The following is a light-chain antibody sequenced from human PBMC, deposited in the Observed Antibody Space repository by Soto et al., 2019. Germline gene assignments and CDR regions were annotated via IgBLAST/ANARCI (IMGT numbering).Light chain of an antibody. V-gene: IGKV3-11*01. CDR3: QQRSNWPPSIT. Sequence: EILFTQSPATPCFSPAERGTHSCRPSQSVSSYLAWSQQKPGQAPRLLIYDASNRATGIPARFSGSGSGTDFTLTISSLGPEDFAVYYCQQRSNWPPSITFGQGTRLEIK. CDR2: DAS. J-gene: IGKJ5*01. CDR1: QSVSSY.